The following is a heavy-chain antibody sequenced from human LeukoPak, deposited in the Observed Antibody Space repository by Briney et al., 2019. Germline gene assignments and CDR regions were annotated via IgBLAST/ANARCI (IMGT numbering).Heavy chain of an antibody. CDR2: INSDGSST. CDR3: ARVQTPYYGGDEIGY. V-gene: IGHV3-74*01. Sequence: GGSLRLSCAASGFTFSSYWMHWVRQAPGKGLVWVSRINSDGSSTRYADSVKGRFTISRDNTKNTLYLQMNSLRAEDTAVYYCARVQTPYYGGDEIGYWGQGTLVTVSS. J-gene: IGHJ4*02. CDR1: GFTFSSYW. D-gene: IGHD2-21*01.